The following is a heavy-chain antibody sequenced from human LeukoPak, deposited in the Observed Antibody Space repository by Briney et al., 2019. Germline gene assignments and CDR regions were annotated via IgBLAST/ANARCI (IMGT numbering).Heavy chain of an antibody. CDR1: GYSFTNYW. V-gene: IGHV5-51*01. J-gene: IGHJ4*02. Sequence: GESLKISCKGSGYSFTNYWIGWVRQMPGNGLEWMGIIYPGDSDTRYTPSLQGQVTISADKSISTAYLQWSSLKASDTAMYYCAMRDSSGYSFDYWGQGTLVTVSS. CDR2: IYPGDSDT. CDR3: AMRDSSGYSFDY. D-gene: IGHD3-22*01.